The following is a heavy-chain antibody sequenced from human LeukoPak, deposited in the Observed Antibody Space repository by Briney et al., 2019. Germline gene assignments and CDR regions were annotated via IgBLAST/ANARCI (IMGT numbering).Heavy chain of an antibody. CDR2: INTNTGNP. CDR1: GYTFTSYA. CDR3: ARDRVETYYHYGMDV. Sequence: ASVKVSCKTSGYTFTSYAINWVRQAPGQGLEWMGWINTNTGNPTYAQGFTGRFVFSLDTSVSTSYLQISSLKAEDTAIYYCARDRVETYYHYGMDVWGQGTTVTVSS. J-gene: IGHJ6*02. V-gene: IGHV7-4-1*02. D-gene: IGHD4-23*01.